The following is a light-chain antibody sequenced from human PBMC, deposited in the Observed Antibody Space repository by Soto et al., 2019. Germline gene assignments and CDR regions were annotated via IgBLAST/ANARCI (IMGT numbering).Light chain of an antibody. CDR2: DAS. Sequence: EIVLTQSPATLSLSPGERATLSCRASQTVTSYLAWYQQKPGQAPRLLIHDASKRASGIPARFSGSGSGTDFTLTISSLEPEDFAVYYCQQRRNRWITFGQGTRLEIK. V-gene: IGKV3-11*01. CDR3: QQRRNRWIT. J-gene: IGKJ5*01. CDR1: QTVTSY.